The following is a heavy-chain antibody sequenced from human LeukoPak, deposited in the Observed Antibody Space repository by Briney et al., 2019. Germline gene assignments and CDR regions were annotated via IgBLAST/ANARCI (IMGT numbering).Heavy chain of an antibody. Sequence: SETLSLTCTVSGGSISSYYWSWIRQPAGKGLEWIGYIYYSGSTNYNPSLKSRVTISVDTSKNQFSLKLSSVTAAHPAVYYCARYGDYYWFAPWGQGTLVTVSS. V-gene: IGHV4-59*08. CDR2: IYYSGST. J-gene: IGHJ5*02. CDR3: ARYGDYYWFAP. D-gene: IGHD4-17*01. CDR1: GGSISSYY.